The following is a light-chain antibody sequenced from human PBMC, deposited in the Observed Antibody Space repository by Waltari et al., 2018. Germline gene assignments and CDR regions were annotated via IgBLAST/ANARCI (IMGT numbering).Light chain of an antibody. CDR2: WAS. Sequence: DIVMTQSPDSLAVSLGERATINCKSSQNILYSSNNKDYLAWYQQKSGQLPKRLIYWASTRASGVPDRFSGSGSGTDFTLTISSLQAEDVAVYYCQQYYSTPPTFGQGTKVEIK. CDR3: QQYYSTPPT. CDR1: QNILYSSNNKDY. J-gene: IGKJ1*01. V-gene: IGKV4-1*01.